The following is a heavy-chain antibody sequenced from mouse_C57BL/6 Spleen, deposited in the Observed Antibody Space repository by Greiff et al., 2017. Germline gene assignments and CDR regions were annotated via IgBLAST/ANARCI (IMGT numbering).Heavy chain of an antibody. V-gene: IGHV1-69*01. CDR1: GYTFTSYW. Sequence: VQLQQPGAELVMPGASVKLSCKASGYTFTSYWMHWVKQRPGQGLEWIGEIDPSDSYTNYNQKFKGKSTLTVDKSSSTAYMQLSSLTSEDSAVYYCARGYGDYFDDWGQGTTLTVSS. D-gene: IGHD1-1*02. CDR2: IDPSDSYT. CDR3: ARGYGDYFDD. J-gene: IGHJ2*01.